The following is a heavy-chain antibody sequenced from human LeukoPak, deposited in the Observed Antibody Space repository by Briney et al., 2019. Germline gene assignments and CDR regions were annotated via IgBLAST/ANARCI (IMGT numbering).Heavy chain of an antibody. Sequence: PSETLSLTCSVSDGSTTGYYWSWIRQPPGKGLEWIAYVYYTGRTLYNPSLESRVTISVDTSKTQFSLTVTSVTAADTAVYYCARHMSVSYDAFDLWGRRTTVTVSS. CDR3: ARHMSVSYDAFDL. V-gene: IGHV4-59*08. CDR1: DGSTTGYY. D-gene: IGHD3-10*01. CDR2: VYYTGRT. J-gene: IGHJ3*01.